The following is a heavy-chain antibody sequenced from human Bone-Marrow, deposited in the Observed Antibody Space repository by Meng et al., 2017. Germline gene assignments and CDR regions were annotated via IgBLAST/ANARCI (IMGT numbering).Heavy chain of an antibody. Sequence: SVKVSCKASGGTFSSYAISWVRQAPGQGLEWMGGIIPIFGTANYAQKFQGRVTITADKSTSTAYMELSSLRSEDTAVYYCARGGEDYGGNRAPLRDWGQGTLVTFSS. CDR3: ARGGEDYGGNRAPLRD. J-gene: IGHJ4*02. CDR1: GGTFSSYA. V-gene: IGHV1-69*06. D-gene: IGHD4-23*01. CDR2: IIPIFGTA.